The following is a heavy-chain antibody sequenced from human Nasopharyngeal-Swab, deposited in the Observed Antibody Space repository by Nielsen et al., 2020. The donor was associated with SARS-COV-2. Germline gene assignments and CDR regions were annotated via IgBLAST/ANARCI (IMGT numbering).Heavy chain of an antibody. CDR3: ARDAAIVGATLEN. V-gene: IGHV3-48*02. Sequence: GKGLEWVAYISSSSSTSYYADSVKGRFTISRDNPKNSLYLQMNSLRDEDTALYYCARDAAIVGATLENWGQGTLVTVSS. J-gene: IGHJ4*02. D-gene: IGHD1-26*01. CDR2: ISSSSSTS.